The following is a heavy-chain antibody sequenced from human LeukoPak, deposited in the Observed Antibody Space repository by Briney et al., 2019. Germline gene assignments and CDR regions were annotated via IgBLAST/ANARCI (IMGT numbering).Heavy chain of an antibody. CDR2: INWNGGST. D-gene: IGHD3-9*01. CDR3: ARIEVDYDILTGPGYMDV. V-gene: IGHV3-20*04. CDR1: GFTLDDYG. Sequence: GGSLRLSCAASGFTLDDYGMSWVRQAPGKGLEWVSGINWNGGSTGYADSVKGRFTISRDNAKNSLYLQMNSLRAEDTALYYCARIEVDYDILTGPGYMDVWGKGTTVTVSS. J-gene: IGHJ6*03.